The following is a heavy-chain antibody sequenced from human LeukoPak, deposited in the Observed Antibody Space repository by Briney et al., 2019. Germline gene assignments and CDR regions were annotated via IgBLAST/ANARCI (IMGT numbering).Heavy chain of an antibody. Sequence: ASVKVSCKASGYTFTSYGISWVRQAPGQGLEWMGWISAYNGNTNYAQKLQGRVTMATDTSTSTAYMELRSLRSDDTAVYYCAKEKQQLVPDYWGQGTLVTVSS. CDR3: AKEKQQLVPDY. CDR2: ISAYNGNT. J-gene: IGHJ4*02. V-gene: IGHV1-18*01. CDR1: GYTFTSYG. D-gene: IGHD6-13*01.